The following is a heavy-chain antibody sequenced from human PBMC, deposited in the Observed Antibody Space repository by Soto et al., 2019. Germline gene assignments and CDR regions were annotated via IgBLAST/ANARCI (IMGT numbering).Heavy chain of an antibody. D-gene: IGHD3-3*01. CDR2: ISVSGDRT. J-gene: IGHJ4*02. V-gene: IGHV3-23*01. CDR1: VFTFSSYA. Sequence: GPLRLSGAASVFTFSSYAMCWVRQAPGKGLEWVSSISVSGDRTFYADSVKGRFTISRDNSRNTLHLQMNSPRAEDTALYYCAKDGDSITRNKPLDYWGQGTLVTVSS. CDR3: AKDGDSITRNKPLDY.